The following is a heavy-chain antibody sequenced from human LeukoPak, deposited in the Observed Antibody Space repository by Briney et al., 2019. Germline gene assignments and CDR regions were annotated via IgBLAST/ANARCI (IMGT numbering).Heavy chain of an antibody. J-gene: IGHJ5*02. Sequence: GASVTVSCTASGYTFTSYGISWVRQAPGQGLEWMGWISAYNGNTNYAQELQGRVTMTTDTSTSTAYMELRSLRSDDTAVYYCARDLGATGWFDPWGEGTLVTVSS. CDR2: ISAYNGNT. CDR3: ARDLGATGWFDP. V-gene: IGHV1-18*01. CDR1: GYTFTSYG. D-gene: IGHD1-26*01.